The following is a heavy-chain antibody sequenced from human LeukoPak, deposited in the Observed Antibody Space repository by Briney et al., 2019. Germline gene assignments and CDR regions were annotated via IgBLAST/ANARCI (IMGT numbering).Heavy chain of an antibody. J-gene: IGHJ3*01. V-gene: IGHV4-34*01. D-gene: IGHD5-24*01. CDR2: VDRRGST. Sequence: SETLSLTCGVSGGPFSPYHWNWIRQPPGKGLEWIGEVDRRGSTNYNPSLKSRVTISVDTSKDQFSLKLTSVTAADTAVYFCARWDGYNYDAFDLWGQGTVVTVSS. CDR1: GGPFSPYH. CDR3: ARWDGYNYDAFDL.